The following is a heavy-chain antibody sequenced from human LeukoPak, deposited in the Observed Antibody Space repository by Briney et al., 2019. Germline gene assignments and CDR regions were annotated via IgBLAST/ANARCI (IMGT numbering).Heavy chain of an antibody. CDR1: GYTFTSYA. Sequence: ASVKVSCKASGYTFTSYAMHWVRQAPGQRLEWMGWISAGNGNTKYSQKFQGRVTITRDTSASTAYMELSSLRSEDTAVYYCARGYYDSSGYYLGYYGMDVWGQGTTVTVSS. CDR2: ISAGNGNT. D-gene: IGHD3-22*01. J-gene: IGHJ6*02. V-gene: IGHV1-3*01. CDR3: ARGYYDSSGYYLGYYGMDV.